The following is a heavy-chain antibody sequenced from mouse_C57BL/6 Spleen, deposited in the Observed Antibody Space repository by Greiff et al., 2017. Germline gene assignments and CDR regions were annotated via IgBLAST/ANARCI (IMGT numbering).Heavy chain of an antibody. J-gene: IGHJ2*01. CDR1: GFTFTDYY. CDR3: ARYSDSSGYGY. CDR2: IRNKANGYTT. D-gene: IGHD3-2*02. Sequence: EVMLVESGGGLVQPGGSLSLSCAASGFTFTDYYMSWVRQPPGKALEWLGFIRNKANGYTTEYSASVKGRFTISRDNSQSILYLQMNALRAKDSATYYCARYSDSSGYGYWGQGTTLTVSS. V-gene: IGHV7-3*01.